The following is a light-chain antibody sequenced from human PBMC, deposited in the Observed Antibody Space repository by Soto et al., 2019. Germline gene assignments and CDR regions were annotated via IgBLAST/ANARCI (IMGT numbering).Light chain of an antibody. J-gene: IGKJ2*01. V-gene: IGKV1-39*01. CDR3: QQSYRTVT. Sequence: DIQMNQSPSSLSASVGDRVTITCRATQSITKYLNWYQQKPGKAPKLLIYAASSLQSGVPSRFSGSGSGTDFTLTISSLQPEDFATYHCQQSYRTVTFGQGTKLEIK. CDR2: AAS. CDR1: QSITKY.